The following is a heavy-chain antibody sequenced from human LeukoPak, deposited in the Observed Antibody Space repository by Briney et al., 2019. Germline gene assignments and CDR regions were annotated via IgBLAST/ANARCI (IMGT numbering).Heavy chain of an antibody. Sequence: GGSLRLSCAASGFTFSDFGMNWVRQAPGKGLEWVAFIKGDETEKHYVDSLKGRFTISRDNAENSLSLQMNSLTVEDTAVYYCARESYGGNSFDYWGQGTLVTVSS. D-gene: IGHD4-23*01. CDR3: ARESYGGNSFDY. V-gene: IGHV3-7*01. CDR2: IKGDETEK. CDR1: GFTFSDFG. J-gene: IGHJ4*02.